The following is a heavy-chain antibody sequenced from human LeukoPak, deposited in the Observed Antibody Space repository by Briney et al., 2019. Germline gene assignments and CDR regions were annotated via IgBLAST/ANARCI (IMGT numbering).Heavy chain of an antibody. Sequence: SETLSLTCAVYGGSFSGYYWSWIRQPPGKGLEWIGEINHSGSTNYNPTLKSRVTISVDTSKNQFPLKLSSVTAADTAVYYCAKARPHLLYYFDYWGQGTLVTVPS. CDR2: INHSGST. D-gene: IGHD2/OR15-2a*01. J-gene: IGHJ4*02. V-gene: IGHV4-34*01. CDR1: GGSFSGYY. CDR3: AKARPHLLYYFDY.